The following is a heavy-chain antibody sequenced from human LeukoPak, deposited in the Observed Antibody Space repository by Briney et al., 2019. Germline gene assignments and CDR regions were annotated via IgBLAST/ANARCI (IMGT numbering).Heavy chain of an antibody. J-gene: IGHJ4*02. Sequence: GGSLRLSCTVSGFTVSTNSMSWVRQAPGKGLEWVSFIYSDNTHYSDSVKGRFTISRDNSKNTLYLQMNSLRAKDTAVYYCARRAGAYSHPYDYWGQGTLVTVSS. D-gene: IGHD4/OR15-4a*01. CDR1: GFTVSTNS. CDR2: IYSDNT. V-gene: IGHV3-53*01. CDR3: ARRAGAYSHPYDY.